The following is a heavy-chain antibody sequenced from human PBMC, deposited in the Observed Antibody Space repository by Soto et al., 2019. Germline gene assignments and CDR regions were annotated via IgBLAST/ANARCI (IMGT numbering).Heavy chain of an antibody. V-gene: IGHV3-48*04. D-gene: IGHD5-12*01. Sequence: GGSLRLSCAASGFTFSSYSMNWVRQAPGKGLEWVSYISSSSSTIYYADSVKGRFTISRDNAKNSLYLQMNSLRAEDTAVYYCARDQANPKCHFDYWGQGTLVTVSS. CDR1: GFTFSSYS. CDR3: ARDQANPKCHFDY. J-gene: IGHJ4*02. CDR2: ISSSSSTI.